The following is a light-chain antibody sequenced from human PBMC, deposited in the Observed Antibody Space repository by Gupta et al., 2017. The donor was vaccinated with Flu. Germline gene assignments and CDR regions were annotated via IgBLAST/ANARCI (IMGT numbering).Light chain of an antibody. CDR3: QQYANLPLT. Sequence: PTALSASVGDRVTITCQASQDISKYLSWYQQRPGKAPKILIYDASDLEAGVPSRFSASGSGTDFTFTIRSLQPEDIATYYCQQYANLPLTFGGGTKVEIK. CDR1: QDISKY. V-gene: IGKV1-33*01. CDR2: DAS. J-gene: IGKJ4*01.